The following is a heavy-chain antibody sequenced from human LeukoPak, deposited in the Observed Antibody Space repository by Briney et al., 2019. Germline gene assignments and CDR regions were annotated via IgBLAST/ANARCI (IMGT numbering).Heavy chain of an antibody. V-gene: IGHV3-7*01. Sequence: PGGSLTLSCAASGFTFSNYWINWVRQAPGKGLEWGANMNEYGSEKYYVDSVRGRFTISRDNAENSLFLHMNSLGVEDTAVYRCARVLYGSRVNVIDSWGPGTLVTVSS. CDR2: MNEYGSEK. J-gene: IGHJ4*02. CDR1: GFTFSNYW. D-gene: IGHD2-2*01. CDR3: ARVLYGSRVNVIDS.